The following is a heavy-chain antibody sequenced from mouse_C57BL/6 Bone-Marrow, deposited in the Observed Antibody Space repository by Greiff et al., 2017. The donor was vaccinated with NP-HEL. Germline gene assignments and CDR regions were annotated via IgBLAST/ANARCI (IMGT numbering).Heavy chain of an antibody. CDR2: INPYNGGT. V-gene: IGHV1-19*01. Sequence: EVQLQQSGPVLVKPGASVKMSCKASGYTFTDYYMNWVKQSHGKSLEWIGVINPYNGGTSYNQKFKCKATLTVDKSTSTAYMELNSLTSEDSAVYYCAREGKDYAMDYWGQGTSVTVSS. CDR1: GYTFTDYY. CDR3: AREGKDYAMDY. J-gene: IGHJ4*01.